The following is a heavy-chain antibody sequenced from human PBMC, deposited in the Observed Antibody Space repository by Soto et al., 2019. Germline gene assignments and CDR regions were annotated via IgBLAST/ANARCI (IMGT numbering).Heavy chain of an antibody. CDR1: GFTFSSYG. D-gene: IGHD1-26*01. V-gene: IGHV3-33*01. CDR2: IWYDRSNK. J-gene: IGHJ4*02. Sequence: GGSLRLSCAASGFTFSSYGMHWVRQAPGKGLEWVAVIWYDRSNKHYADPVKGRFTISRDNSKNTLSLQMNSLRAEDTAIYYCARDIDWYSNSSGFDNWGQGTLVTVSS. CDR3: ARDIDWYSNSSGFDN.